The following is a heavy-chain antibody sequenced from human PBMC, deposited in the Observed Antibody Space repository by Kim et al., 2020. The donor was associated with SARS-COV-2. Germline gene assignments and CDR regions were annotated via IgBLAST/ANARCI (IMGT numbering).Heavy chain of an antibody. CDR1: GYTLTELS. Sequence: ASVKVSCKVSGYTLTELSMHWVRQAPGKGLEWMGGFDPEDGETIYAQKFQGRVTMTEDTSTDTAYMELSSLRSEDTAVYYCATDLRWQQLTTFDYWGQGTLVTVSS. J-gene: IGHJ4*02. CDR3: ATDLRWQQLTTFDY. CDR2: FDPEDGET. V-gene: IGHV1-24*01. D-gene: IGHD6-13*01.